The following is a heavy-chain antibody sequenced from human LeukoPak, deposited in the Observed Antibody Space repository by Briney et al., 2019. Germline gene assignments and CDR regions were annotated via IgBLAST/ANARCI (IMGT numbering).Heavy chain of an antibody. CDR1: GYTFTTYG. D-gene: IGHD1-26*01. V-gene: IGHV1-18*01. Sequence: ASVMVSCKASGYTFTTYGINWVRQAPGQGPEWMGWISTYDGSTHSAQELRGRVTMLRDTSTSTAYMELRNLGSDDTAMYYCARDQPRRGPGNHDYWGQGTLVTVSS. J-gene: IGHJ4*02. CDR2: ISTYDGST. CDR3: ARDQPRRGPGNHDY.